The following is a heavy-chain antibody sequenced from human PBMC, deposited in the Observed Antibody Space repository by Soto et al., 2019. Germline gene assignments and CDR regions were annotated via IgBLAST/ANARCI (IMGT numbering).Heavy chain of an antibody. Sequence: SETLSLTCTVSGGSVSSGSYYWSWIRQPPGKGLEWIGYIYYSGSTNYNPSLKSRVTISVDTSKNQFSLKLSSVTAADTAVYYCARLTINYYDSSGYSSSSYYYYGMDVWGQGTTVTVSS. D-gene: IGHD3-22*01. CDR2: IYYSGST. CDR3: ARLTINYYDSSGYSSSSYYYYGMDV. J-gene: IGHJ6*02. V-gene: IGHV4-61*01. CDR1: GGSVSSGSYY.